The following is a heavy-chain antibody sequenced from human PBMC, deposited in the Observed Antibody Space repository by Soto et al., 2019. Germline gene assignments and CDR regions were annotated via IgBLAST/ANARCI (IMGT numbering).Heavy chain of an antibody. CDR2: IIPIFGTA. J-gene: IGHJ3*02. V-gene: IGHV1-69*13. CDR1: GGTFSSYA. CDR3: ARDAGQRAYYYDSSGYYKDDAFDI. Sequence: SVKVSCKASGGTFSSYAISWVRQAPGQGLEWMGGIIPIFGTANYAQKFQGRVTITADESTSTAYMELSSLRSEDTAVYYCARDAGQRAYYYDSSGYYKDDAFDIWGQGTMVTVSS. D-gene: IGHD3-22*01.